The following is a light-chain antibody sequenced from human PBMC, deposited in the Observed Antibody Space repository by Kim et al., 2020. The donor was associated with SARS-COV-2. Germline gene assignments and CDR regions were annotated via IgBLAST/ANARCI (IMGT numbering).Light chain of an antibody. Sequence: EIVLTQSPATLSLSPGERATLSCRASQTVRSSFAWYQQKPGHPPRLLIDAISNRATGIPARFSGSGSGTTFTLTISSLEPEDSAVYYCQKRTTWIFGQGTKLEI. J-gene: IGKJ2*01. CDR3: QKRTTWI. CDR2: AIS. CDR1: QTVRSS. V-gene: IGKV3-11*01.